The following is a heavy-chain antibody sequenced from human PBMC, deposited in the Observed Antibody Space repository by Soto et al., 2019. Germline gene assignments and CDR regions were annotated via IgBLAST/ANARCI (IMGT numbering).Heavy chain of an antibody. J-gene: IGHJ4*02. D-gene: IGHD6-19*01. CDR1: GGSIGSYH. CDR2: IYVSGDT. Sequence: KASETLSLTCTVSGGSIGSYHWSWIRQPAGKGLEWIGRIYVSGDTNYNPSLKSRLTMSVDTAKNQFSLKLTSVTAADTAVYYCARSGARDSWLADYWGQGTLVTVSS. CDR3: ARSGARDSWLADY. V-gene: IGHV4-4*07.